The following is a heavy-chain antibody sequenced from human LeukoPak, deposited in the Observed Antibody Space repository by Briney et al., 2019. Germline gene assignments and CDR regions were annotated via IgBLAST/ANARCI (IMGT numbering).Heavy chain of an antibody. Sequence: PSETLSLTCTVSGGSISSYYWSWIRQPPGKGLEWIGYIYYSGSTNYNPSLKSQVTISVDTSKNQFSLKLSSVTAADTAVYYCAGSDSSSCLDYWGQGTLVTVSS. CDR1: GGSISSYY. D-gene: IGHD6-13*01. CDR2: IYYSGST. J-gene: IGHJ4*02. V-gene: IGHV4-59*08. CDR3: AGSDSSSCLDY.